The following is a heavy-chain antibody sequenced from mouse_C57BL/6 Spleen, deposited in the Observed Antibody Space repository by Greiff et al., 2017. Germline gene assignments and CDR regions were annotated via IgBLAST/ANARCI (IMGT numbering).Heavy chain of an antibody. CDR1: GFSLTSYG. CDR2: IWSGGST. Sequence: VQLQQSGPGLVQPSQSLSITCTVSGFSLTSYGVHWVRQSPGKGLEWLGVIWSGGSTDYNAAFISRLSISKDNSKSQVFFKMNSLQADDTAIYYCASIYYYGSRGAMDYWGKGASVTVSS. J-gene: IGHJ4*01. D-gene: IGHD1-1*01. V-gene: IGHV2-2*01. CDR3: ASIYYYGSRGAMDY.